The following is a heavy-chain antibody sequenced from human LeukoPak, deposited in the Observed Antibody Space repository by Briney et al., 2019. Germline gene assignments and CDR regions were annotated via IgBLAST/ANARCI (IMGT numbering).Heavy chain of an antibody. V-gene: IGHV4-4*07. CDR2: IYTSGST. J-gene: IGHJ4*02. CDR3: ASNPVFGPYFDY. CDR1: GGSISSYY. Sequence: SETLSLTCTVSGGSISSYYWSWIRQPAGKGLEWIGRIYTSGSTNYNPSLESRVTMSVDTSKNQFSLKLSSVTAADTAVYYCASNPVFGPYFDYWGQGTLVTVSS. D-gene: IGHD3/OR15-3a*01.